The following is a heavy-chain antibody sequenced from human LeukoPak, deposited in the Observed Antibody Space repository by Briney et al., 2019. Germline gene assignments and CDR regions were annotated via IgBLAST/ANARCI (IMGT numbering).Heavy chain of an antibody. Sequence: GGSLRLSCVDSGIPFSDYYMNWIRQAPGKGLEWISYTSSSSSYTDYADSVKGRFTISRDNAKSALYLQLNSLRLEDTAVYYCAAGTAADFWGQGTLVTVSS. D-gene: IGHD6-13*01. J-gene: IGHJ4*02. CDR2: TSSSSSYT. CDR3: AAGTAADF. V-gene: IGHV3-11*03. CDR1: GIPFSDYY.